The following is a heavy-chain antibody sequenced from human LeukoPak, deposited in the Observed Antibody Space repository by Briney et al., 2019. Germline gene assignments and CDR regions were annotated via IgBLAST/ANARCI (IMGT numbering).Heavy chain of an antibody. V-gene: IGHV3-23*01. Sequence: GGSLRLSCAASGFSFSDYAMTWVRQAPGKGLEWVSSISGRGGGGFTYQADSVKGRFTISRDNSKNTLYLQMNSLRAEDTAVYYCAKDLYTAMVIYYFDYWGQGTLVTVSS. CDR1: GFSFSDYA. J-gene: IGHJ4*02. CDR2: ISGRGGGGFT. CDR3: AKDLYTAMVIYYFDY. D-gene: IGHD5-18*01.